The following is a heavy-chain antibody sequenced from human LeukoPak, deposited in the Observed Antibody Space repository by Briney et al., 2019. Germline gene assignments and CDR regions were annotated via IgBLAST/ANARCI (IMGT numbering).Heavy chain of an antibody. CDR3: ARGPYCSGGSCYSFDY. Sequence: SQTLSLTCAVSGGSISSGGYCWSWIRQPPGKGLEGIGYIYHRWSTYYNPSVKSRVTISVDRTPNTFSLKLSSVTAADTAVYYCARGPYCSGGSCYSFDYWGQGTLVTVSS. V-gene: IGHV4-30-2*01. CDR2: IYHRWST. CDR1: GGSISSGGYC. D-gene: IGHD2-15*01. J-gene: IGHJ4*02.